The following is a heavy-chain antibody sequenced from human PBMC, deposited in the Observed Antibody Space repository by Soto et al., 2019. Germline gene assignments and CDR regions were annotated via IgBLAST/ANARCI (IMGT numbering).Heavy chain of an antibody. CDR1: GGSISSGPYS. Sequence: QLQLQESGSGLVKPSQTLALTCAVSGGSISSGPYSWSWIRQPPGKGLEWIGYIYHDGSTYYNPSLKSRVTISVDKSKIQFSLKLSSVTAADKAVYYCARRVNSVVDPWGQGTLVTVSS. CDR2: IYHDGST. D-gene: IGHD1-1*01. CDR3: ARRVNSVVDP. V-gene: IGHV4-30-2*01. J-gene: IGHJ5*02.